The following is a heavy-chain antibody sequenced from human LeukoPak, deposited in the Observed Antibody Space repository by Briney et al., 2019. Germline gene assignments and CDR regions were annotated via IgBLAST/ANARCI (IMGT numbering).Heavy chain of an antibody. CDR2: VNPNSGGP. CDR3: ARANSGSYYNY. CDR1: GYTFTDYY. V-gene: IGHV1-2*02. J-gene: IGHJ4*02. D-gene: IGHD1-26*01. Sequence: ASVKVSCKASGYTFTDYYMHWGRQAPGQGLEWMGWVNPNSGGPVYAQKFQGRVTMTRDTSISTAYMELSRLTSDDTAVYYCARANSGSYYNYWGQGTLVTVSS.